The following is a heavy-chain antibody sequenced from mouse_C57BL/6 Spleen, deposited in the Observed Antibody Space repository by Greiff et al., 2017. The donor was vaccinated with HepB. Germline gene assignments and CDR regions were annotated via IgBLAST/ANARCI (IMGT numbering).Heavy chain of an antibody. CDR2: INPNNGGT. V-gene: IGHV1-18*01. CDR3: ARCRDGYPLFAY. Sequence: EVQLQQSGPELVKPGASVKIPCKASGYTFTDYNMDWVKQSHGKSLEWIGDINPNNGGTIYNQKFKGKATLTVDKSSSTAYMELRSLTSEDTAVYYCARCRDGYPLFAYWGQGTLVTVSA. J-gene: IGHJ3*01. CDR1: GYTFTDYN. D-gene: IGHD2-3*01.